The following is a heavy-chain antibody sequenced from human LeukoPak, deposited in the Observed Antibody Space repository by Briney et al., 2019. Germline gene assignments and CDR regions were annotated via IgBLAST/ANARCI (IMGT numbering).Heavy chain of an antibody. V-gene: IGHV3-53*01. CDR3: ARGGDIVGATRSAFDI. Sequence: PGGSLRLSCAASGYTFSNAWMSWIRQAPGKELEWVSVLHSGVTTYYADSVKGRFTISRDNSKNTLYLQMNSLRAEDTAVYYCARGGDIVGATRSAFDIWGQGTMVTVSS. CDR2: LHSGVTT. CDR1: GYTFSNAW. J-gene: IGHJ3*02. D-gene: IGHD1-26*01.